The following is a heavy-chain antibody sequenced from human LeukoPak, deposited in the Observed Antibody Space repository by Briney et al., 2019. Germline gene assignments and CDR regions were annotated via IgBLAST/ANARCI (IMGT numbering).Heavy chain of an antibody. J-gene: IGHJ4*02. CDR2: IFFDGIRE. V-gene: IGHV3-33*01. CDR3: ARASGNMRKNRFDQ. CDR1: GFTFSTYG. D-gene: IGHD1-26*01. Sequence: GGSLRLSCATSGFTFSTYGMHWVRQAPGKGLEWVAVIFFDGIREYYADSVKGRFTISRDISKSTLYLQMNSLSAEDTAVYYCARASGNMRKNRFDQWGQGTLVTVSS.